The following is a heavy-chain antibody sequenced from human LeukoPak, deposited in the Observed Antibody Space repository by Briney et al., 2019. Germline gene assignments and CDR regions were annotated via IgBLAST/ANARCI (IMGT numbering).Heavy chain of an antibody. CDR1: GGSLSGYY. CDR2: IYNDGRT. V-gene: IGHV4-59*08. CDR3: TRTLQSRHSDY. Sequence: ETLSLTCSVSGGSLSGYYWSWIRQTPEKGLEWIAYIYNDGRTNYNPSLESRATISVDTSHNQFSLKPKSVTAADTAVYFCTRTLQSRHSDYWGQGTRVTVSS. J-gene: IGHJ4*02. D-gene: IGHD4-4*01.